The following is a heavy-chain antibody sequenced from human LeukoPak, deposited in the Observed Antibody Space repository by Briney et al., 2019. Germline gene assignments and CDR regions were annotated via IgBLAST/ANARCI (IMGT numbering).Heavy chain of an antibody. V-gene: IGHV3-33*01. CDR3: ARGLSSGWPYYFDY. Sequence: GGSLRLSCAASGLTFSNYAIHWVRQAPGKGLEWVALIWYDGSEKFYADSVKGRFTISRDNSKNTLYLQMNSLRAVDTAVYYCARGLSSGWPYYFDYWGQGTLVTVSS. CDR2: IWYDGSEK. D-gene: IGHD6-19*01. J-gene: IGHJ4*02. CDR1: GLTFSNYA.